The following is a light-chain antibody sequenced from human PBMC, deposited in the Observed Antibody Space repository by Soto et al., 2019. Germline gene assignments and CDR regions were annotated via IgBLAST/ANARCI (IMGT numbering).Light chain of an antibody. V-gene: IGKV1-5*01. J-gene: IGKJ1*01. CDR3: LQDYGDSWT. CDR2: AAS. Sequence: DIQITHSPSTLSAPVGARVTITCRASQSISVWLAWYQQKPGKAPKLLIYAASNLYTGVPSRFRGSRSCTECTLTISRLQPEDVASDYCLQDYGDSWTFGQGTKVEIK. CDR1: QSISVW.